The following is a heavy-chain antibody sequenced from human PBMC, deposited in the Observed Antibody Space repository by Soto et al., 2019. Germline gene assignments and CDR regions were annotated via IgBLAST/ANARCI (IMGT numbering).Heavy chain of an antibody. Sequence: SETLSLTCAVSGGSISSSNWWRWVRQPAGKGLEWIGEIYHSGSTNYNPSLKSRVTISVDKSKNQFSLKLSSVTAADTAVYYCARASGQLWFGESHYYGMDVWGQGTTLTVSS. V-gene: IGHV4-4*02. J-gene: IGHJ6*02. CDR1: GGSISSSNW. CDR2: IYHSGST. D-gene: IGHD3-10*01. CDR3: ARASGQLWFGESHYYGMDV.